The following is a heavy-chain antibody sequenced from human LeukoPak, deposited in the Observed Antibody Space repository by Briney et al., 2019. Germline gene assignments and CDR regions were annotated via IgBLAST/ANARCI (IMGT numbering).Heavy chain of an antibody. V-gene: IGHV4-34*01. J-gene: IGHJ4*02. CDR2: INHSGST. D-gene: IGHD2-2*01. Sequence: SETLSLTCAVDGGSFSGYYWSWIRQPPGKGLEWIGEINHSGSTNYNPSLKSRVTISVDTSKNQFSLKLSSVTAADTAVYYCARGDIVVVPAAINFDYWGQGTLVTVSS. CDR3: ARGDIVVVPAAINFDY. CDR1: GGSFSGYY.